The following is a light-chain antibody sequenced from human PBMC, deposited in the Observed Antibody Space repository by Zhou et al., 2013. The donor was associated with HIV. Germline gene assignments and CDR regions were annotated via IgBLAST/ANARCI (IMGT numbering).Light chain of an antibody. Sequence: DIQMTQSPSTLSASVGDRVTITCRASHSISSWLAWYQQKPGKVPKLLIHQASSLESGVPTRFSGSGSGTDFTLTISSLQPEDFATYYCQQSYSSPITFGQGTRLETK. J-gene: IGKJ5*01. V-gene: IGKV1-5*03. CDR1: HSISSW. CDR3: QQSYSSPIT. CDR2: QAS.